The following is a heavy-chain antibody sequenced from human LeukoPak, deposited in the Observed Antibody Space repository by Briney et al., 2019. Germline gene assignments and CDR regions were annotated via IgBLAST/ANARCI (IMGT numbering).Heavy chain of an antibody. CDR1: GFTFINYW. CDR3: AREWWELLGDGDY. CDR2: IKQDGSQK. D-gene: IGHD1-26*01. Sequence: GGSLRLSCTASGFTFINYWMNWVRQAPGKGLEWVATIKQDGSQKYYVDSVKGRFTISRDNAKNSLYLQMDSLRAEDTAVYYCAREWWELLGDGDYWGQGTLVTVSS. J-gene: IGHJ4*02. V-gene: IGHV3-7*01.